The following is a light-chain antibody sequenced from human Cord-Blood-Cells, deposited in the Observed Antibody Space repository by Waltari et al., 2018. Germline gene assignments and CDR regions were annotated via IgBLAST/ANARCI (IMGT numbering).Light chain of an antibody. Sequence: QSVLTQPPSASGTPGQRVTISCSGSSSNIGSNYVYWYQQLPGTAPKLLIYRNNQRPSGVPDGFCGSKSGTSASLAISGLRSEDEADYYCAAWDDSLSGPWVFGGGTKLTVL. J-gene: IGLJ3*02. CDR2: RNN. CDR1: SSNIGSNY. V-gene: IGLV1-47*01. CDR3: AAWDDSLSGPWV.